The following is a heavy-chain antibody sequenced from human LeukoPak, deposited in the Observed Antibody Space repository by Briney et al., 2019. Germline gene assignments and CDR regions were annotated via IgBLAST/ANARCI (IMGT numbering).Heavy chain of an antibody. CDR1: GFTVSSNY. V-gene: IGHV3-53*01. CDR3: ARDREGSSSWDY. J-gene: IGHJ4*02. Sequence: GGSLRLSCAASGFTVSSNYMNWVRQAPGKGLEWVSTIYSGGSTYYADSVKGRFTISRDNSKNTLYLQMNSLRAEDTAVYYCARDREGSSSWDYWGQGTLVAVSS. CDR2: IYSGGST. D-gene: IGHD6-13*01.